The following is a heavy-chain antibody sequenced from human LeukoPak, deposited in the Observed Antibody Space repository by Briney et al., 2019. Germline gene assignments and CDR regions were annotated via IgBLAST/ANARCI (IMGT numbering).Heavy chain of an antibody. CDR3: ARGPPIRGYRYGYDTGYYYSYSMDV. CDR1: GYTFTGYY. V-gene: IGHV1-8*02. D-gene: IGHD5-18*01. J-gene: IGHJ6*03. CDR2: MNPISGNT. Sequence: ASVKVSCKASGYTFTGYYMHWVRQAPGQGLEWMGWMNPISGNTGHAQKFQGRVTMTRDTSISTAYMELSSLRSEDTAVYYCARGPPIRGYRYGYDTGYYYSYSMDVWGKGTTVTISS.